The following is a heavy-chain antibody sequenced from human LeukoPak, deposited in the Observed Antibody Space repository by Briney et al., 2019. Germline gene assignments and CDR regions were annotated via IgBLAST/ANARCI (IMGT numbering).Heavy chain of an antibody. V-gene: IGHV3-21*01. J-gene: IGHJ4*02. CDR3: ARVGLGYCSGGSCLNLYYFDY. Sequence: GGSLRLSCAASGFTFSSYSMNWVRQAPGKGLEWVSSISSSNTYIYYADSVKGRFTISRDNAKNSLYLQMNSLRAEDTAVYYCARVGLGYCSGGSCLNLYYFDYWGQGTLVTVSS. CDR1: GFTFSSYS. D-gene: IGHD2-15*01. CDR2: ISSSNTYI.